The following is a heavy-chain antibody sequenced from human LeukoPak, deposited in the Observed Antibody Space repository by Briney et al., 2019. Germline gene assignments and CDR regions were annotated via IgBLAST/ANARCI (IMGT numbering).Heavy chain of an antibody. CDR1: GFTFSNYW. V-gene: IGHV3-7*03. D-gene: IGHD5-24*01. J-gene: IGHJ4*02. CDR2: INQGGSEK. CDR3: ARTKGYIEYYFDY. Sequence: GGSLRLSCAASGFTFSNYWMSWVRQAPGKGLEWVANINQGGSEKYYADSVMGRLTISRDNAKNSVYLQMTGLRAEDTAVYYCARTKGYIEYYFDYWGQGTLVTVSS.